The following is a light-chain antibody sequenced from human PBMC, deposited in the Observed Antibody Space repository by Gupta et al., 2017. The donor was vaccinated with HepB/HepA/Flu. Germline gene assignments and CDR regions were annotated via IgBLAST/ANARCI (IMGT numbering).Light chain of an antibody. CDR2: AAH. CDR1: QSIGIY. V-gene: IGKV1-39*01. Sequence: DIQMTQSPSSLSASVGDRVTITCRASQSIGIYLNWYQQRPGEAPNLLIYAAHNLHSGVPSRFSGSGSETDFTLTISSLQPEDFATYYCQQNDITPLSFGGGTKVEIK. J-gene: IGKJ4*01. CDR3: QQNDITPLS.